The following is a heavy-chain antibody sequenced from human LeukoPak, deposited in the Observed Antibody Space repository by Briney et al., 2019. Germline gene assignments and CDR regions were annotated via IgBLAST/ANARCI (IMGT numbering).Heavy chain of an antibody. D-gene: IGHD3-10*01. CDR3: ARDARRGVIGWFDP. CDR1: GFTFSSYG. CDR2: ISYDGSNK. Sequence: GRSLRLSCAASGFTFSSYGMHWVRQAPGKGLEWVAVISYDGSNKYYADSVKGRFTISRDNSKNTLYLQMNSLRAEDTAVYYCARDARRGVIGWFDPWGQGTLVTVSS. V-gene: IGHV3-30*03. J-gene: IGHJ5*02.